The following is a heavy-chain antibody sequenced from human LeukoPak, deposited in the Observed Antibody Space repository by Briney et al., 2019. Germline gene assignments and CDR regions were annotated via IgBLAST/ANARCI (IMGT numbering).Heavy chain of an antibody. CDR2: ISTSSTYI. D-gene: IGHD3-22*01. J-gene: IGHJ3*02. Sequence: GGSLRLSCAASGFTLRRYTMNWVRQAPGKGLEWVSPISTSSTYIYYADSVKGRSTISRDNAKNSLYLQMNSLRAEDTAVYYCARVGYYDSSDYYHEDGFDIWGQGTMVTVSS. CDR1: GFTLRRYT. V-gene: IGHV3-21*01. CDR3: ARVGYYDSSDYYHEDGFDI.